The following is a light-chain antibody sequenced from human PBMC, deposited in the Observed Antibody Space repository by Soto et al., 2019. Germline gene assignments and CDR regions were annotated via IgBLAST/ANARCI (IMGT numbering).Light chain of an antibody. Sequence: DIQMTQSPSSLSASAVERVTITFRASQSISSYLNWYQQKPGKAPKLLIYAASSLQSGVPSRFSGSGSGTDFSLTINGLQPEDFATYFCQQSFSVPITFGQGTRLEIK. CDR2: AAS. V-gene: IGKV1-39*01. CDR3: QQSFSVPIT. CDR1: QSISSY. J-gene: IGKJ5*01.